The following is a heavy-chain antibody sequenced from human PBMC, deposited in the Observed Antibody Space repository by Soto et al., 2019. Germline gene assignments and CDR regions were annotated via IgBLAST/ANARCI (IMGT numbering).Heavy chain of an antibody. V-gene: IGHV3-23*01. Sequence: HPGGSLRLACAASGFTFSSSAMSWARQAPGKGLEWVSAISGSGGSTYYADSVKGRFTISRDNSKNTLYLQMNSLRAEDTAVYYCAKEIWSGYWSYDGEFDPWGQGTLVTVSS. CDR2: ISGSGGST. CDR3: AKEIWSGYWSYDGEFDP. D-gene: IGHD3-3*01. J-gene: IGHJ5*02. CDR1: GFTFSSSA.